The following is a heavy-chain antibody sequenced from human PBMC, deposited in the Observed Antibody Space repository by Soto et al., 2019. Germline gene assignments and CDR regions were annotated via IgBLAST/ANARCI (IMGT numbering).Heavy chain of an antibody. CDR1: GGSISSSSYY. D-gene: IGHD3-3*01. CDR3: ARTGAYYDFWSGYSFDY. J-gene: IGHJ4*02. V-gene: IGHV4-39*01. CDR2: IYYSGST. Sequence: SETLSLTCTVSGGSISSSSYYWGWIRQPPGKGLEWIGSIYYSGSTYYNPSLKSRVTISVDTSKNQFSLKLSSVTAADTAVYYCARTGAYYDFWSGYSFDYWGQGTLVTVSS.